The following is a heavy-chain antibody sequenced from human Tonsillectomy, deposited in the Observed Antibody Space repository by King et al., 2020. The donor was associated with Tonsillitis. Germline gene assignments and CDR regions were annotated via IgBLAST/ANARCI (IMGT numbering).Heavy chain of an antibody. J-gene: IGHJ4*02. V-gene: IGHV3-7*03. CDR2: IKQDGSEK. D-gene: IGHD6-19*01. Sequence: VQLVESGGGLVQPGGSLRLSCAASGFTFSSFWMSWVRQAPGKGLEWVANIKQDGSEKYYVDSVKGRFTISRDNAKNSLYLQMNSLRAEDTAVYYCARGRGSGCSDYCGQGTLFTVSS. CDR3: ARGRGSGCSDY. CDR1: GFTFSSFW.